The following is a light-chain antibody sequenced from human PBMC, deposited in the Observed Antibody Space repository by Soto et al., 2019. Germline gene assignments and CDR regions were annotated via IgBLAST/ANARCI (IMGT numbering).Light chain of an antibody. CDR2: NAS. J-gene: IGKJ5*01. V-gene: IGKV3-11*01. CDR1: QSVSTF. Sequence: EIVLTQSPATLSLSPWERAILSCRASQSVSTFLAWFQQKPGQPPRLLIYNASNRTTGIPARFSGSGSGTDFTLTITTLEPEDFAVYYCQHRYNWPLTFGQGTRLEIK. CDR3: QHRYNWPLT.